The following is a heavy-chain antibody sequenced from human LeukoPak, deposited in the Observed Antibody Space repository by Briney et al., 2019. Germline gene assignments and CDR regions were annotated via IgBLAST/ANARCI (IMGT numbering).Heavy chain of an antibody. D-gene: IGHD6-19*01. J-gene: IGHJ4*02. CDR1: GFSLPTRGVR. CDR3: ARIPSGYSSGWYPTHFDY. CDR2: IDWDDDT. Sequence: SGPTLVNPPQTPTLTCTFSGFSLPTRGVRVRWIRQPPGKALEWLPRIDWDDDTFYSRALKTRLTISKDSSKNQVVLTMTNMDPVDTATYYCARIPSGYSSGWYPTHFDYWGQGTLVTVSS. V-gene: IGHV2-70*04.